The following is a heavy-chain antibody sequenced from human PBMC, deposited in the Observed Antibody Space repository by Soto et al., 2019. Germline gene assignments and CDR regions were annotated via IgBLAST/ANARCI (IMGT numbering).Heavy chain of an antibody. J-gene: IGHJ4*02. CDR2: IYSGGST. V-gene: IGHV3-53*01. Sequence: PGGSLRLSCAGSGFSVSRSYMNWVRQAPGKGLEWLSIIYSGGSTKYADSVKDRFTISRDTSKNTVYLHMDRLRAEDTAVYYCARDSPEYGTGSHPESRGQATLVPVSP. CDR1: GFSVSRSY. D-gene: IGHD3-10*01. CDR3: ARDSPEYGTGSHPES.